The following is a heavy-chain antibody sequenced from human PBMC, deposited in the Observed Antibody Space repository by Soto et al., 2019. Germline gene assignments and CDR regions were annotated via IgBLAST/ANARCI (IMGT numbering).Heavy chain of an antibody. J-gene: IGHJ3*02. CDR3: AREGKMVRGIRLAFDI. D-gene: IGHD3-10*01. CDR1: GFTFSSYS. CDR2: ISSSSSTI. Sequence: GGSLRLSCAASGFTFSSYSMNWVRQAPGKGLEWVSYISSSSSTIYYADSVKGRFTISRDNAKNSLYLQMNSLRAEDTAVYYCAREGKMVRGIRLAFDIWGQGTMVTVSS. V-gene: IGHV3-48*01.